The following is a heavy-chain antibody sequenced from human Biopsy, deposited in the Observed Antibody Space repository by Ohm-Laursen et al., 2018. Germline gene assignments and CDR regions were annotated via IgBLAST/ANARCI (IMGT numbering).Heavy chain of an antibody. D-gene: IGHD3-16*01. CDR2: LTWNSGTI. Sequence: SLRLSCLASGFNFDDYAMHWIRQGSGKGLEWVAGLTWNSGTIAYAGSVRGRFTISRDNAKNSLYLQMNNLTSEDTALYYCVRSLRNYDFLDSWGQGTLVSVSS. V-gene: IGHV3-9*01. CDR1: GFNFDDYA. CDR3: VRSLRNYDFLDS. J-gene: IGHJ1*01.